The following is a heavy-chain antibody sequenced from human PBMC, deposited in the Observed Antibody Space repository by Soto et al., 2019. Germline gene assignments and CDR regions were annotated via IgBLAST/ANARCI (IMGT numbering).Heavy chain of an antibody. J-gene: IGHJ6*02. CDR3: ALVDVYVTPSPQDV. V-gene: IGHV1-18*01. CDR2: INTYNGNT. D-gene: IGHD3-16*01. CDR1: GYTFTRYG. Sequence: QVQLVQSGAEVKNPGASVKVSCKASGYTFTRYGIGWARQAPGQGLEWMGWINTYNGNTNYAQNVQGRGTLTTDTSTSTAYMELRRLRSTDTAIYYCALVDVYVTPSPQDVWGQGTTVIVSS.